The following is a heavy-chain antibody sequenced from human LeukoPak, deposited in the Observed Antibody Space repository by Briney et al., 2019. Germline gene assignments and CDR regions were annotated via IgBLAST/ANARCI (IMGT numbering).Heavy chain of an antibody. J-gene: IGHJ4*02. CDR1: GYGFTSYW. D-gene: IGHD1-1*01. CDR3: ARLHGNDEFDY. Sequence: GESLKISCKGSGYGFTSYWIGWVRPMPGKGLEWMAIIYPGESDTRYSPSFEGQVTISADKSISTAYLQWSSLKASDTAMYYCARLHGNDEFDYWGQGTLVTVSS. CDR2: IYPGESDT. V-gene: IGHV5-51*01.